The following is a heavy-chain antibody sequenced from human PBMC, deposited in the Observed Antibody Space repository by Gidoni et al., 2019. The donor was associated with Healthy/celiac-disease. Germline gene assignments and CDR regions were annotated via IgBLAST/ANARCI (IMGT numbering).Heavy chain of an antibody. V-gene: IGHV1-18*01. J-gene: IGHJ4*02. CDR3: ARDISVLRFLEWLWPFDY. Sequence: QVQLVQSGAEVKKPGASVKVSCKASGYTFTSYGISWVRQAPGQGLEWMGWISAYNGNTNYAQKLQGRVTMTTDTSTSTAYMELRSLRSDDTAVDYCARDISVLRFLEWLWPFDYWGQGTLVTVSS. CDR2: ISAYNGNT. CDR1: GYTFTSYG. D-gene: IGHD3-3*01.